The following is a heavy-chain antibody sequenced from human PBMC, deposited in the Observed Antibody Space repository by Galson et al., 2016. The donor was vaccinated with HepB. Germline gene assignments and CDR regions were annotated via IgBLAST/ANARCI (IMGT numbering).Heavy chain of an antibody. Sequence: SLRLSCAASGFPFNSYAMHWVRQAPGKGLEWLAVVSYDGSNEYYADSVKGRFTISRDNSKNTLFSQLSSLRSEDTAVYYCARVLGDYVYGNWFDPWGQGTLVIVSS. D-gene: IGHD5/OR15-5a*01. CDR1: GFPFNSYA. J-gene: IGHJ5*02. CDR2: VSYDGSNE. V-gene: IGHV3-30*04. CDR3: ARVLGDYVYGNWFDP.